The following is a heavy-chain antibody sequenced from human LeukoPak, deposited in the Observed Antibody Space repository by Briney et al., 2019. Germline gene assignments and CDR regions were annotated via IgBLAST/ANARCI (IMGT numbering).Heavy chain of an antibody. D-gene: IGHD5-18*01. CDR1: GFTVSSNY. V-gene: IGHV3-53*01. CDR2: IYSGGST. J-gene: IGHJ4*02. CDR3: ARDDTAMVALDY. Sequence: GGSLRLSCAASGFTVSSNYMSWVRQAPGKGLEWVSVIYSGGSTYYADSVKGRFTISRDNSKNTLYLQMNSLRAEDTAVYYCARDDTAMVALDYWGQGTLVTVSS.